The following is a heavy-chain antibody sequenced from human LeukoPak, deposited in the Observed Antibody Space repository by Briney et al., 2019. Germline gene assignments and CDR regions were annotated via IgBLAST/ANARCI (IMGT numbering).Heavy chain of an antibody. D-gene: IGHD4-17*01. J-gene: IGHJ6*02. Sequence: SQTLSLTCTVSGGSISSGGYYWSWIRQHPGKGLEWIGYIYYSGSTYYNPSLKSRVTISVDTSKNQFSLKLSSVTAADTAVYYCARDLSYYGDYEYGMDVWGQGTTVTVSS. CDR3: ARDLSYYGDYEYGMDV. CDR1: GGSISSGGYY. CDR2: IYYSGST. V-gene: IGHV4-31*03.